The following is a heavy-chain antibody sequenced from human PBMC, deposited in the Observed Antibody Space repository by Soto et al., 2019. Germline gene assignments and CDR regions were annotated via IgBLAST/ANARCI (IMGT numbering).Heavy chain of an antibody. CDR2: ITSRGGTT. V-gene: IGHV3-23*01. Sequence: EVQLLESGGGLVPPGGSLRLSCAASGFTFSSYTMNWVRQAPGKGLEWVSAITSRGGTTYYADAVKGRFTVSRDNSENTLYLQMNSLRAEDTAEYYCAKDRGGRAIFGVVIIDGMDVWGQGTTVTVSS. CDR3: AKDRGGRAIFGVVIIDGMDV. CDR1: GFTFSSYT. D-gene: IGHD3-3*01. J-gene: IGHJ6*02.